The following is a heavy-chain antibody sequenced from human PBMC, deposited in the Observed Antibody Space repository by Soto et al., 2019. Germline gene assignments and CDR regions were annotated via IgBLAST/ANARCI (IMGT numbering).Heavy chain of an antibody. J-gene: IGHJ4*02. D-gene: IGHD3-10*01. V-gene: IGHV1-18*01. Sequence: GASVKVSCKGSGYTFSIYGINWVRQAPGQGLEWMGWISPYNGNTKYAQNLQGRVTMTTDTSTSTAYMELRSLRSDDTAVYYCARDLDGSGSYYTDYWGQGTLVTVSS. CDR2: ISPYNGNT. CDR1: GYTFSIYG. CDR3: ARDLDGSGSYYTDY.